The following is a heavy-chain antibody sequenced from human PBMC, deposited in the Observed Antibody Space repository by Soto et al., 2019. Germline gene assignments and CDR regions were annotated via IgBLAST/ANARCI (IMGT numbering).Heavy chain of an antibody. Sequence: SETLSLTCAVYGGSFSGYYWSWIRQPPGKGLEWIGEINHSGSTNYNPSLKSRVTISVDTSKNQFSLKLSSVTAADTAVYYCARGRTYYYDSSGYYHWGQGTLVTV. CDR3: ARGRTYYYDSSGYYH. J-gene: IGHJ4*02. D-gene: IGHD3-22*01. CDR2: INHSGST. V-gene: IGHV4-34*01. CDR1: GGSFSGYY.